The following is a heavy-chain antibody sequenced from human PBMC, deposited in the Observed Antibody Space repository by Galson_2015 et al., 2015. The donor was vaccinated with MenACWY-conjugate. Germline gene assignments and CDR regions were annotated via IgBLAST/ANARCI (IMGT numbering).Heavy chain of an antibody. Sequence: SLRLSCAASDFTFSSYTMHWVRQAPGKGLEYVSAISSNGDTSYHANSVKGRFTISRDNSKNTLYLQMGSLRGDDMAVYYCARALAGTGHYWYFDLWGRGTLVSVSS. J-gene: IGHJ2*01. V-gene: IGHV3-64*01. CDR1: DFTFSSYT. CDR3: ARALAGTGHYWYFDL. CDR2: ISSNGDTS. D-gene: IGHD6-19*01.